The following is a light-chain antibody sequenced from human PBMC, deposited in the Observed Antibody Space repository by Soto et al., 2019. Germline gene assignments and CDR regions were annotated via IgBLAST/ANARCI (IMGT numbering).Light chain of an antibody. CDR1: QSVSSN. CDR2: DAS. Sequence: PGERATLSCRASQSVSSNLAWYQQKPGQAPRLLIYDASDRATGIPARFSGSGSGTDFTLTISRLEPEDFAVYYCHQRSNWPPWTF. J-gene: IGKJ1*01. CDR3: HQRSNWPPWT. V-gene: IGKV3-11*01.